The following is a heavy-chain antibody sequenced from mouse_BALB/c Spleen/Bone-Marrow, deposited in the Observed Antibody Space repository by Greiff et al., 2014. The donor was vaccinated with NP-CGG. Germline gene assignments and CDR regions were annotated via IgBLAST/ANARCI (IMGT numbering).Heavy chain of an antibody. CDR1: GYSITSSYY. V-gene: IGHV3-6*02. Sequence: EVQLQQSGPGLVKPSQSLSLTCSVTGYSITSSYYWNWIRQFPGNKLEWMGYISYDGSNNYNPSLKNRISITRDTSKNQFFLKLNSVTTEDTATYYCARGDGNYGGAMDYWGQGTSVTVSS. CDR3: ARGDGNYGGAMDY. CDR2: ISYDGSN. D-gene: IGHD2-1*01. J-gene: IGHJ4*01.